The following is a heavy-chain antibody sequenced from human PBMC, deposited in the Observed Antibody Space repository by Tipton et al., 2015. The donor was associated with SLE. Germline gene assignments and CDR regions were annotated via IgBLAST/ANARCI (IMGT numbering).Heavy chain of an antibody. CDR3: AKSSGDYVGQFDY. CDR2: ISSSGSSI. V-gene: IGHV3-48*01. CDR1: GFNFRGYS. J-gene: IGHJ4*02. D-gene: IGHD4-17*01. Sequence: SLRLSCAASGFNFRGYSMNWVRQAPGKGLEWVSKISSSGSSINYADSVKGRFTISRDNSKNTLYLQMNSLRAEDTAVYYCAKSSGDYVGQFDYWGQGTLVTVSS.